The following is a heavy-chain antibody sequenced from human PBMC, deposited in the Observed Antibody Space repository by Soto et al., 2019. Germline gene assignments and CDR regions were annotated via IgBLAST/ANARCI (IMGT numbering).Heavy chain of an antibody. V-gene: IGHV4-30-4*01. CDR2: TYKSATT. D-gene: IGHD7-27*01. J-gene: IGHJ5*01. CDR1: GDSISNLDYF. CDR3: ARGRYCLTGRCFPNWFDS. Sequence: PSETLSLTCSVSGDSISNLDYFWAWIRQPPGQALEYIGYTYKSATTYYNPSSESRVAISVDTSKSQFSLNVTSVTAADTAVYFCARGRYCLTGRCFPNWFDSWGQGALVTVSS.